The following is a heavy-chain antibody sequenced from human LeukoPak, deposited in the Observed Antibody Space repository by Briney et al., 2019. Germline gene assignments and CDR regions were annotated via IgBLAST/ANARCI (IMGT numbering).Heavy chain of an antibody. CDR3: AKDPAAVSWENWFDT. V-gene: IGHV3-66*01. CDR2: LYIGGNT. J-gene: IGHJ5*02. CDR1: GCTISSYY. D-gene: IGHD6-13*01. Sequence: GGSLRLSCAASGCTISSYYMSWVRQAPGKGLEWISVLYIGGNTYYADSVKGRFTISRDNSKNTLYLQMNSLRAEDTAVYYCAKDPAAVSWENWFDTWGQGTLVTVSS.